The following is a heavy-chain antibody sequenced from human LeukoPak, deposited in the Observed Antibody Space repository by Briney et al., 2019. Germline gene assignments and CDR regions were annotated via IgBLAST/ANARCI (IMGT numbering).Heavy chain of an antibody. Sequence: GGSLRLSCAASGFTFSSYAMSWVRQAPGKGLEWVSAISGSGGSTYYTDSVKGRFTISRDNSKNTLHLQMNSLRAEDTAVYYCAREGRIAVAGTRGQGTLVTVSS. CDR2: ISGSGGST. D-gene: IGHD6-19*01. CDR3: AREGRIAVAGT. V-gene: IGHV3-23*01. J-gene: IGHJ4*02. CDR1: GFTFSSYA.